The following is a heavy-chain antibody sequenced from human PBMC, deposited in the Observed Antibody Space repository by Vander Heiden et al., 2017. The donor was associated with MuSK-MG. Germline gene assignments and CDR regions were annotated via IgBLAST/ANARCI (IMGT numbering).Heavy chain of an antibody. CDR1: GFTFSSYA. CDR3: ARDRWKEEWELPGDLDY. CDR2: ISYDGSNK. D-gene: IGHD1-26*01. V-gene: IGHV3-30*04. J-gene: IGHJ4*02. Sequence: QVQRVEAGGGVVQPGRSLRLACAASGFTFSSYAMHWVRQAPGKGLEWVAVISYDGSNKYYADSVKGRFTISRDNSQNTLYLQMNSLRAEDTAVYYCARDRWKEEWELPGDLDYWGQGTLVTVSS.